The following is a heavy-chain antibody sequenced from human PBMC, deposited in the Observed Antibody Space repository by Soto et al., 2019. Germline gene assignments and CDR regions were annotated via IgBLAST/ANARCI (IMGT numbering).Heavy chain of an antibody. Sequence: QVQLQESGPGLVKPSQTLSLTCTVSGGSISSGGYYWSWIRQHPGKGLEWIGYIYYSGSTYYNPSLKRRVTLSGDTTKNQFSLKLSSVTAADTAVYDCARGSYDSSVGDYWGQGTLVTVSS. CDR1: GGSISSGGYY. V-gene: IGHV4-31*03. CDR2: IYYSGST. J-gene: IGHJ4*02. CDR3: ARGSYDSSVGDY. D-gene: IGHD3-22*01.